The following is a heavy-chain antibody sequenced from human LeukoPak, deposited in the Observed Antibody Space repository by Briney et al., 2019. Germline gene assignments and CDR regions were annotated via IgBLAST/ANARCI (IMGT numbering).Heavy chain of an antibody. J-gene: IGHJ3*02. V-gene: IGHV3-30*18. Sequence: GGSLRLSCAASGFTFSSCAMHWVRQAPGKGLEWVAFISYNGNDKLYADSVKGRFTISRDNSKNMLFLQMNSLRAEDTAVYYCAKEVDSFDMWGQGTMVTVSS. CDR3: AKEVDSFDM. CDR1: GFTFSSCA. CDR2: ISYNGNDK.